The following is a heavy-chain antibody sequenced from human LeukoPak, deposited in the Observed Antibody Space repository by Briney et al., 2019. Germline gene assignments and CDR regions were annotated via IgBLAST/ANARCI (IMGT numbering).Heavy chain of an antibody. CDR3: ARVPRIRITMIVVGPNWYFDL. J-gene: IGHJ2*01. Sequence: SETLSLTCAVSGGSISISNCWSWVRQPPGKGREGIVEIYHSRSTNYSPSLKSRVTISVDKSKNQFSLELSSVTAADTAVYYCARVPRIRITMIVVGPNWYFDLWGRGTLVTVSS. D-gene: IGHD3-22*01. V-gene: IGHV4-4*02. CDR2: IYHSRST. CDR1: GGSISISNC.